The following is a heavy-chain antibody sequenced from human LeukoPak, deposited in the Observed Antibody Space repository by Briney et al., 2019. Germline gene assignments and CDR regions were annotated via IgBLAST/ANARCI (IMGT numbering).Heavy chain of an antibody. J-gene: IGHJ4*02. Sequence: ASVKVSRKASGYTFTGYYMHWVRQAPGQGLEWMGWINPNSGGTNYAQKFQGRVTMTRDTSISTAYMELSRLRSDDTAVYYCARVGFCSGGLCPYYFDYWGQGTLVTVSS. D-gene: IGHD2-15*01. CDR3: ARVGFCSGGLCPYYFDY. V-gene: IGHV1-2*02. CDR1: GYTFTGYY. CDR2: INPNSGGT.